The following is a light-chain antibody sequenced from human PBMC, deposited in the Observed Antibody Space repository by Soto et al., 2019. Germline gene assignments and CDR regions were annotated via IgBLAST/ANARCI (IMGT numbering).Light chain of an antibody. CDR1: QGISSY. Sequence: DIQLTQSPSFLPASVGDRVTITGRASQGISSYLAWYQQKPGKAPKLLIYAAYTLQSGVPSRFSGSGSGTEFTLTIRRLQPEDFATYYCQQLNSYPALTFGGGNKVDIK. V-gene: IGKV1-9*01. CDR2: AAY. CDR3: QQLNSYPALT. J-gene: IGKJ4*01.